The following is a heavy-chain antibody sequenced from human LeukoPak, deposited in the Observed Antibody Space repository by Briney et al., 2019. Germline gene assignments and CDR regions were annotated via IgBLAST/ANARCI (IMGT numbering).Heavy chain of an antibody. J-gene: IGHJ3*02. CDR2: ISWNSGSI. CDR3: AKGYFYDSSGYSYTGALDI. V-gene: IGHV3-9*03. D-gene: IGHD3-22*01. Sequence: GGSLRLSCAASGFTFDDYAMHWVRQAPGKGLEWVSGISWNSGSIGYADSVKGRFTISRDNAKNSLYLQMNSLRLEDMAVYYCAKGYFYDSSGYSYTGALDIWGQGTMVTVSS. CDR1: GFTFDDYA.